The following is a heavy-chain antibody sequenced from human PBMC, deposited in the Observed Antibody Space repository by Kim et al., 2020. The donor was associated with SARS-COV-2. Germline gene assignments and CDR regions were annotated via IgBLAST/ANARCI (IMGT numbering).Heavy chain of an antibody. CDR1: GFTFSSYS. J-gene: IGHJ6*02. CDR3: ARVQYSSGWYYYGMDV. V-gene: IGHV3-21*04. D-gene: IGHD6-19*01. Sequence: GGSLRLSCAASGFTFSSYSMNWVRQAPGKGLEWVSSISSSSSYIYYADSVKGRFTISRDNAKNSLYLQMNSLRAEDTAVYYCARVQYSSGWYYYGMDVWGQGTTVTVSS. CDR2: ISSSSSYI.